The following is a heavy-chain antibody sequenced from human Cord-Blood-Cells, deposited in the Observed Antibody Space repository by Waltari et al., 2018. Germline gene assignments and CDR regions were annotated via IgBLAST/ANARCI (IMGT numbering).Heavy chain of an antibody. Sequence: EVQLVESGGGLVQPGGSLGLSCAASGFTLSSYWMSWVRQAPGKGREWVANIKQDGSEKYYVDSVKGRFTISRDNAKNSLYLQMNSLRAEDTAVYHCARESGSGWYRHWYFDLWGRGTLVTVSS. CDR3: ARESGSGWYRHWYFDL. CDR1: GFTLSSYW. CDR2: IKQDGSEK. V-gene: IGHV3-7*01. J-gene: IGHJ2*01. D-gene: IGHD6-19*01.